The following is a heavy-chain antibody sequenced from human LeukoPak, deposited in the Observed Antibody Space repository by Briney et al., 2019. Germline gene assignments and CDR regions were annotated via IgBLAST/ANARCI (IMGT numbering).Heavy chain of an antibody. V-gene: IGHV4-34*01. CDR3: AIPGYSSSWYGIDY. CDR1: GGSFSGYY. Sequence: PSETLSLTCAVYGGSFSGYYWSWIRQPPGKGLEWIGEINHSGSTNYNPSLKSRVTISVDTSKNQFSLKLSSVTAADTAVYYCAIPGYSSSWYGIDYWGQGTLVTVSS. J-gene: IGHJ4*02. CDR2: INHSGST. D-gene: IGHD6-13*01.